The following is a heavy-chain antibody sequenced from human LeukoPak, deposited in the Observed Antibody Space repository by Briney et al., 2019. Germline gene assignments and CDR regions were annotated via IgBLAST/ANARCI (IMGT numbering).Heavy chain of an antibody. V-gene: IGHV1-2*02. CDR1: GYTFTGYY. CDR2: INPNSGGT. CDR3: ARRPGLLWFGEGLFYY. D-gene: IGHD3-10*01. J-gene: IGHJ4*02. Sequence: ASVKVSCKASGYTFTGYYMHWVRQAPGQGLEWMGWINPNSGGTNYAQKFQGRVTMTRDTSISTAYMELSRLRSDDTAVYYCARRPGLLWFGEGLFYYWGQGTLVTVSS.